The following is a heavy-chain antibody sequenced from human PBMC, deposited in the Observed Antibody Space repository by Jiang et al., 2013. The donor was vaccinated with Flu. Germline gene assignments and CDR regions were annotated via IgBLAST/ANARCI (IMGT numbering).Heavy chain of an antibody. J-gene: IGHJ4*02. V-gene: IGHV1-18*01. CDR3: ARMGKYYYDSSGSHQFDY. CDR2: ISAYNGNT. D-gene: IGHD3-22*01. CDR1: GGTFSSYA. Sequence: GAEVKKPGSSVKVSCKASGGTFSSYAISWVRQAPGQGLEWMGWISAYNGNTNYAQKVRGRVTMTTDTSTSTAYMELRSLRSDDTAVYYCARMGKYYYDSSGSHQFDYWGQGTLVTVSS.